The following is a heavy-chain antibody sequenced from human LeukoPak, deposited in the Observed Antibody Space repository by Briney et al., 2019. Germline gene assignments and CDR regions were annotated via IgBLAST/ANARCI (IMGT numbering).Heavy chain of an antibody. V-gene: IGHV3-23*01. CDR1: GFTLSSSA. D-gene: IGHD4-17*01. J-gene: IGHJ4*02. CDR2: ISNNGGYT. CDR3: AKKFTGTTVISGDYFDY. Sequence: GGSLRLSCAASGFTLSSSAMSWVRQAPGKGLEWVSAISNNGGYTYYADSVKGRFTISRDNSKNTLYLQMNSLRAEDTAVYYCAKKFTGTTVISGDYFDYWGQGTLVTVSS.